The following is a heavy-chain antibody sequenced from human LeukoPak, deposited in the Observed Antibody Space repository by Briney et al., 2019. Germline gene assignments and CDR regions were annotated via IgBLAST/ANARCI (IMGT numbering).Heavy chain of an antibody. V-gene: IGHV1-24*01. CDR3: ATDTLRGDRYFDY. CDR1: GYTLTELS. CDR2: FDLEDGET. D-gene: IGHD2-21*02. J-gene: IGHJ4*02. Sequence: APVKVSCKVSGYTLTELSMHWVRQAPGKGLEWMGGFDLEDGETIYAQKFQGRVTMTEDTSTDTAYMELSSLRSEDTAVYYCATDTLRGDRYFDYWGQGTLVTVSS.